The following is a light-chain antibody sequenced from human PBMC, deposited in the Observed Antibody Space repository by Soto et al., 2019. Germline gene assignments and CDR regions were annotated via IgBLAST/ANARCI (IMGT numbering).Light chain of an antibody. CDR3: GSWDSSLSAYV. Sequence: QSVMTQPPSVSAAPGQKVTISCSGSSSNIGGNSVSWYQQLPGTAPKLLIDDDNNRPSGIPDRFSGSKSGTSATLGITGFQTGDEADYYCGSWDSSLSAYVFSTGTKVTVL. V-gene: IGLV1-51*01. CDR2: DDN. J-gene: IGLJ1*01. CDR1: SSNIGGNS.